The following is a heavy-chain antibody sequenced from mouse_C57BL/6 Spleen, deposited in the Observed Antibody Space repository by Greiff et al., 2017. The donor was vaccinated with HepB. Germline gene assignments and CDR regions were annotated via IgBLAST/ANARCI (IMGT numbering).Heavy chain of an antibody. CDR1: GFTFSSYG. J-gene: IGHJ2*01. D-gene: IGHD1-1*01. CDR3: ARHDHYGSSYYFDY. Sequence: DVKLVESGGDLVKPGGSLKLSCAASGFTFSSYGMSWVRQTPDKRLEWVATISSGGSYTYYPDSVKGRFTISRDNAKNTLYLQMSSLKSEDTAMYYCARHDHYGSSYYFDYWGQGTTLTVSS. V-gene: IGHV5-6*02. CDR2: ISSGGSYT.